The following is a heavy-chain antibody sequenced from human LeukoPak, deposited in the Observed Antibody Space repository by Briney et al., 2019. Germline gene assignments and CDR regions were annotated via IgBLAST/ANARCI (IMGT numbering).Heavy chain of an antibody. J-gene: IGHJ3*02. D-gene: IGHD3-22*01. CDR1: GFTFSSYG. Sequence: PGGSLRLSCAASGFTFSSYGMSWVRQAPGKGLEWVSAISGSGGSTYYADSVKGRFTISRDNSKNTLYLQMNSLRAEDTAVYYCAKTTYYYDSSGYYPGAFDIWGQGTMVTVSS. CDR3: AKTTYYYDSSGYYPGAFDI. V-gene: IGHV3-23*01. CDR2: ISGSGGST.